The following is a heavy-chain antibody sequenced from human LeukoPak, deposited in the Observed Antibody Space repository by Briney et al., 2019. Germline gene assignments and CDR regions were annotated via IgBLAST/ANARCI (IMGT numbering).Heavy chain of an antibody. CDR1: GGSISSYY. V-gene: IGHV4-59*01. J-gene: IGHJ4*02. CDR3: ARAHDILTGYDY. CDR2: IYYSGST. D-gene: IGHD3-9*01. Sequence: PSGTLSLTCTVSGGSISSYYWSWIRQPPGKGLEWIGYIYYSGSTNYNPSLKSRVTISVDTSKNQFSLKLSSVTAADTAVYYCARAHDILTGYDYWGQGTLVTVSS.